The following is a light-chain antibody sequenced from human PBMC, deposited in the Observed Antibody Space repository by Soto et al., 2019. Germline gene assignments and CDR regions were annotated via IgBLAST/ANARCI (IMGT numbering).Light chain of an antibody. J-gene: IGLJ1*01. Sequence: QSVLTQPPSASGTPGQRVTISCSGSSSNIGSNTVNWYQQLPGTAPQLLIYSDNQRPSGVPDRFSGSKSGTSASLAISGLQSEDEADFYCAAWDDSLSGLVFGTGTKVTV. V-gene: IGLV1-44*01. CDR3: AAWDDSLSGLV. CDR1: SSNIGSNT. CDR2: SDN.